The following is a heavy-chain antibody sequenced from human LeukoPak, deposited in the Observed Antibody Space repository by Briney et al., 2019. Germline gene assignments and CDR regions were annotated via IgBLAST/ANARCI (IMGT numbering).Heavy chain of an antibody. CDR3: ARATNWFDP. D-gene: IGHD5-24*01. V-gene: IGHV1-2*02. CDR2: INPNSADT. J-gene: IGHJ5*02. CDR1: GYTFTAYY. Sequence: ASVKVSCKASGYTFTAYYIHWERQAPGQGLEWMGWINPNSADTNYAQKFQGRVNMTRDTSISTAYMELSSLRSDDTAVYYCARATNWFDPWGQGTLVTVSS.